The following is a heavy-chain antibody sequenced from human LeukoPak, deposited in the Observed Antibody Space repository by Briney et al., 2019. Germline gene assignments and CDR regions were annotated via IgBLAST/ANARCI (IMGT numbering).Heavy chain of an antibody. D-gene: IGHD2-15*01. CDR3: ARDPCSGGTCYYYMDV. CDR2: INPNSGGT. J-gene: IGHJ6*03. V-gene: IGHV1-2*06. Sequence: ASVKVSCKASGYTFTGYYMHWVRQAPGQGLEWMGRINPNSGGTSYAQKFQDRVTMTRDTSISTAYMELSTPTSDDTAVYYCARDPCSGGTCYYYMDVWGKGTTVTVSS. CDR1: GYTFTGYY.